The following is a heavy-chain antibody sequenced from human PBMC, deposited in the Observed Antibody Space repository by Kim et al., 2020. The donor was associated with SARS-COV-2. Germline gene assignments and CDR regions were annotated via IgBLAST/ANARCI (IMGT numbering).Heavy chain of an antibody. V-gene: IGHV4-4*02. Sequence: RTNYNPSLKSRVTISVDKSKNQFSLKLSSATAADTAVYYCAKSPSGSYFYWGQGTLVTVSS. CDR3: AKSPSGSYFY. CDR2: RT. J-gene: IGHJ4*02. D-gene: IGHD3-10*01.